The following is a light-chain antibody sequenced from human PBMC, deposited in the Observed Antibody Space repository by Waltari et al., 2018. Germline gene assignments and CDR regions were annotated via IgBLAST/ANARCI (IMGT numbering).Light chain of an antibody. CDR1: SGHSSKL. J-gene: IGLJ3*02. V-gene: IGLV4-69*01. CDR2: VNSDGSH. Sequence: QLVLTQSPSASASLGAPVKLTCTLSSGHSSKLIAWHQQQPEKGPRYLMKVNSDGSHSKGDKIPDRFSGSSSGAEHYLTISSLQSEDEADYYCQTGGHGTWVFGGGTKLTVL. CDR3: QTGGHGTWV.